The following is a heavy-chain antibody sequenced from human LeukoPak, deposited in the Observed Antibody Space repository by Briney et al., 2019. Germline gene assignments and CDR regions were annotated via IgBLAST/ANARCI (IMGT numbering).Heavy chain of an antibody. CDR1: GGSISSSSYY. Sequence: SETLSLTCSVSGGSISSSSYYWSWIRQPAGKGLEWIGRIYTSGSTNYNPSLKSRVTISVDTSKNQFSLKLSSVTAADTAVYYCARTTYYDFWSGYLDYWGQGTLVTVSS. D-gene: IGHD3-3*01. CDR2: IYTSGST. J-gene: IGHJ4*02. V-gene: IGHV4-61*02. CDR3: ARTTYYDFWSGYLDY.